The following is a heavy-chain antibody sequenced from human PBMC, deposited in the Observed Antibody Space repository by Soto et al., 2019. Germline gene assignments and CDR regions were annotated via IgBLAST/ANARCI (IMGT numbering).Heavy chain of an antibody. CDR3: ARSLRRPRFDP. V-gene: IGHV4-61*01. J-gene: IGHJ5*02. CDR2: IYYSGST. CDR1: GGSVSSGSYY. D-gene: IGHD3-10*01. Sequence: QVQLQESGPGLVKPSETLSLTCTVSGGSVSSGSYYWSWIRQPPGKGLEWIGYIYYSGSTNYNPALQRRATTAVDTSKNQFSLKLSSVTAADTAVYYCARSLRRPRFDPWGQGTLVTVSS.